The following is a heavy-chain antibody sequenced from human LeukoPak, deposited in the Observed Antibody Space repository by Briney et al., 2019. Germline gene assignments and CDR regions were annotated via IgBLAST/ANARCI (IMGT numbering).Heavy chain of an antibody. D-gene: IGHD3-22*01. CDR3: ARDIYYDSSGYYGSVY. CDR2: ISSSSSTI. J-gene: IGHJ4*02. Sequence: GGSLRLSCAASGFTFSSYSMNWVRQAPGKGLEWVSYISSSSSTIYYADSVKGRFTISRDNARNSLYLQMNSLRAQDTAVYYCARDIYYDSSGYYGSVYWGQGTLVTVSS. CDR1: GFTFSSYS. V-gene: IGHV3-48*04.